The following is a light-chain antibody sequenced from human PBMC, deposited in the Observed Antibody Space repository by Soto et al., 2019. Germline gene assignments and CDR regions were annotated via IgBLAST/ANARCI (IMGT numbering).Light chain of an antibody. J-gene: IGKJ1*01. V-gene: IGKV1-5*03. CDR1: HTISSW. CDR2: KAS. CDR3: QHYNSYSEA. Sequence: DIQMTQSPSTFSGSVGERVTITCRASHTISSWLAWYQQKPGKAPKLLIYKASTLKSGVPSRFSGSGSGTEFTLTISSLQPDDFATYYCQHYNSYSEAFGQGTKVDIK.